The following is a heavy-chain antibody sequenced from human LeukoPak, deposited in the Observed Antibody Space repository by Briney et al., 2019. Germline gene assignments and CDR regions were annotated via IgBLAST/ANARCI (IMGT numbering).Heavy chain of an antibody. CDR2: IRYDGSNK. D-gene: IGHD3-3*01. CDR3: AKDLRSRTGRYFGVARDYFDY. CDR1: GFTFSSYG. Sequence: PGGSLRLSCAASGFTFSSYGMHWVRQAPGKGLEWVAFIRYDGSNKYYADSVKGRFTISRDNSKNTLYLQMNSLRAEDTAVYYCAKDLRSRTGRYFGVARDYFDYWGQGTLVTVSS. J-gene: IGHJ4*02. V-gene: IGHV3-30*02.